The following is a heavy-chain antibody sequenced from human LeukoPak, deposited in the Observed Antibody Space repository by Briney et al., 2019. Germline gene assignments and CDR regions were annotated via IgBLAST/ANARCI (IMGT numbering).Heavy chain of an antibody. CDR3: AKVHYYDSSGYWDDYYYYYMDV. D-gene: IGHD3-22*01. J-gene: IGHJ6*03. CDR1: GFTFSSYA. Sequence: GGSLRLSCAASGFTFSSYAMSWVRQAPGKGLEWVSAISGSGGSTYYADSVKGRFTISRDNSKNTLYLQMNSLRAEDTAVYYCAKVHYYDSSGYWDDYYYYYMDVWGKGTTVTVSS. CDR2: ISGSGGST. V-gene: IGHV3-23*01.